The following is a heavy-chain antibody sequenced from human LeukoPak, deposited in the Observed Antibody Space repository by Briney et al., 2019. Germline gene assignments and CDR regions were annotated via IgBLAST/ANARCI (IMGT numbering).Heavy chain of an antibody. V-gene: IGHV3-23*01. CDR1: GFTFSTYA. J-gene: IGHJ4*02. Sequence: GGSLRLSCAASGFTFSTYAMSWVRQAPGKGLEWVSAISGSGGSTYYADSAKGRFIISRDNAKNSLFLQMSSLRVEDTAVYYCARDGVRGSYDHSHFDYWGQGILVTVAS. D-gene: IGHD3-22*01. CDR2: ISGSGGST. CDR3: ARDGVRGSYDHSHFDY.